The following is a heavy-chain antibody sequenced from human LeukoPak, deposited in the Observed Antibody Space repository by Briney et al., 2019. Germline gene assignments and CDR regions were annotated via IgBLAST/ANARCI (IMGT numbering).Heavy chain of an antibody. CDR1: GFPFSSYA. CDR2: ISGSGGST. CDR3: AKVPHGYDILTGYYPSYWYFDL. V-gene: IGHV3-23*01. J-gene: IGHJ2*01. Sequence: GGSLRLSCAASGFPFSSYAMSWVRQAPGKGLEWVSAISGSGGSTYYADSVKGRFTISRDNSKNTLYLQMSSQRAEDTAVYYCAKVPHGYDILTGYYPSYWYFDLWGRGTLVTVSS. D-gene: IGHD3-9*01.